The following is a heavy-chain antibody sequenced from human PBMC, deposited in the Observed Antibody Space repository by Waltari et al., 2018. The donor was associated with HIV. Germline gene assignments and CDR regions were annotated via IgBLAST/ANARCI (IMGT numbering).Heavy chain of an antibody. Sequence: QVQLVQSGAEVKKPGASVKVSCKASGYTFTGYYMHWVRRAPGQGLDWMGRINPNSGGTNYAQKFQGRVTMTRDTSISTAYMELSRLRSDDTAVYYCARGDYCSSTSCYINGMDVWGQGTTVTVSS. V-gene: IGHV1-2*06. D-gene: IGHD2-2*02. CDR2: INPNSGGT. CDR1: GYTFTGYY. J-gene: IGHJ6*02. CDR3: ARGDYCSSTSCYINGMDV.